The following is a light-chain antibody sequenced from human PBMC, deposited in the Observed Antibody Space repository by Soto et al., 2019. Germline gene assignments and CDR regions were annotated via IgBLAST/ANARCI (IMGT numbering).Light chain of an antibody. CDR1: QSVGSD. Sequence: ETVMTQSPATLSVSPGGRATLSCRASQSVGSDLAWYQQKPGQAPRLLIHGASTRATDIPARFSGSGSGTEFTLTISSLQSEDFSFYYCQQYNNWPPAFGQGTKVEIK. CDR3: QQYNNWPPA. V-gene: IGKV3-15*01. J-gene: IGKJ1*01. CDR2: GAS.